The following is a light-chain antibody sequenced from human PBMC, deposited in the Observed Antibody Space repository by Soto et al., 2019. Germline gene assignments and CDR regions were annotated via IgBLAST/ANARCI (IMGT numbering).Light chain of an antibody. CDR1: SSDVGGYNY. V-gene: IGLV2-14*01. Sequence: QSALPQPASVSGSPGQSITISCTGTSSDVGGYNYVSWYQQHPGKAPKLMIYDVSNRPSGVSNRFSGSKSGNTASRTISGLQAEDEADYYCSSYTSSSALYVVFCGGTKLTVL. CDR3: SSYTSSSALYVV. CDR2: DVS. J-gene: IGLJ2*01.